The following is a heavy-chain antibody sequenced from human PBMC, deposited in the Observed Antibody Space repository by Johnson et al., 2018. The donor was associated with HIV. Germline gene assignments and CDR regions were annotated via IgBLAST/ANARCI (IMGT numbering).Heavy chain of an antibody. J-gene: IGHJ1*01. D-gene: IGHD3-10*02. V-gene: IGHV3-15*01. CDR1: GFTFSSFD. Sequence: VQLVESGGGVVQPGGSLRLSCAASGFTFSSFDMHWVRQAPGKGLEWVGRIKSKTDGGTTDYAAPVKGRFTISRDDSKNTLYLQMNSLKTEDTAVYYCTTDLASVLEVGDNVRGLLGLRWAMWG. CDR2: IKSKTDGGTT. CDR3: TTDLASVLEVGDNVRGLLGLRWAM.